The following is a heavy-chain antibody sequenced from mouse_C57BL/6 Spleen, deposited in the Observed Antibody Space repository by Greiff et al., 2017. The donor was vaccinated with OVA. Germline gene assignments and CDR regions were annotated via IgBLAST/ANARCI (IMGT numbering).Heavy chain of an antibody. V-gene: IGHV5-17*01. Sequence: EVMLVESGGGLVKPGGSLKLSCAASGFTFSDYGMHWVRQAPEKGLEWVAYISSGSSTIYYADTVKGRFTISRDNAKNTLFLQMTSLRSEDTAMYYCARPGTVVATMDYWGQGTSVTVSS. D-gene: IGHD1-1*01. CDR1: GFTFSDYG. CDR3: ARPGTVVATMDY. J-gene: IGHJ4*01. CDR2: ISSGSSTI.